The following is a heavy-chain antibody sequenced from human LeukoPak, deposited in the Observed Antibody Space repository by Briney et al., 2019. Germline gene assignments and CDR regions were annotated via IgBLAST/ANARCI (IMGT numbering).Heavy chain of an antibody. CDR1: GYTFTSYG. CDR3: ARDPTGPDYGDYGAFDY. D-gene: IGHD4-17*01. Sequence: ASVKVCCKASGYTFTSYGISWVRQAPGQGLEWMGWISAYNGNTNYAQKLQGRVTMTKDTSTSTAYTELRSLRSDDTAVYYCARDPTGPDYGDYGAFDYWGQGTLVTVSS. CDR2: ISAYNGNT. V-gene: IGHV1-18*01. J-gene: IGHJ4*02.